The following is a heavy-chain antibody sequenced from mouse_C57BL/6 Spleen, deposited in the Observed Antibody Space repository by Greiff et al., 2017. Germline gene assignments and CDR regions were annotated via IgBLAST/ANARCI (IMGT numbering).Heavy chain of an antibody. CDR1: GYTFTDPS. J-gene: IGHJ3*01. Sequence: QVQLQQSDAELVKPGASVKISCKVSGYTFTDPSIHWMKQRPEQGLEWIGYIYPRDGSPKYNEKFKGKATLTADKSSSTAYMQLNSLTSEDSADYFCAEGGYYGSRGGFADWGQGTLVTVSA. V-gene: IGHV1-78*01. CDR2: IYPRDGSP. D-gene: IGHD1-1*01. CDR3: AEGGYYGSRGGFAD.